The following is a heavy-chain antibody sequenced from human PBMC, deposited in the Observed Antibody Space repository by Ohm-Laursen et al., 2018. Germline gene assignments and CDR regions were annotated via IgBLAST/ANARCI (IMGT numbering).Heavy chain of an antibody. J-gene: IGHJ6*02. CDR1: GGSISSGGYY. Sequence: SETLSLTCAVSGGSISSGGYYWSWIRQHPGKGLEWIGYIYYSGSTSYNPSLKSLVTISFDTSKNQFSLNLSSVTAADTAVYYCARCGRIAARQRGYYGMDVWGQGTTVTVSS. D-gene: IGHD6-6*01. V-gene: IGHV4-31*01. CDR3: ARCGRIAARQRGYYGMDV. CDR2: IYYSGST.